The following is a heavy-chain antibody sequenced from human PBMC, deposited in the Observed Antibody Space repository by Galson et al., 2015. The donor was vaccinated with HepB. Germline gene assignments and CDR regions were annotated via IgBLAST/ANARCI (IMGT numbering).Heavy chain of an antibody. V-gene: IGHV3-30-3*01. Sequence: SLRLSCAASGFTFSSYAMHWVRQAPGKGLEWVAVISYDGSNKYYADSVKGRFTISRDNSKNTLYLQMNSLRAEDTAVYYCARDGEEYYYYHYMDVWGKGTTVTVSS. D-gene: IGHD7-27*01. J-gene: IGHJ6*03. CDR2: ISYDGSNK. CDR3: ARDGEEYYYYHYMDV. CDR1: GFTFSSYA.